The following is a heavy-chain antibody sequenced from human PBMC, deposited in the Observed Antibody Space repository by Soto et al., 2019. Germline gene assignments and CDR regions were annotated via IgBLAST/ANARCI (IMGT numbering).Heavy chain of an antibody. D-gene: IGHD3-22*01. V-gene: IGHV1-69*13. CDR3: AGVFYYYDRSVYYSDVFDI. CDR2: IIPIFGTA. CDR1: GGTFSSYA. J-gene: IGHJ3*02. Sequence: SVKVSCKASGGTFSSYAISWVRQAPGQRLEWMGGIIPIFGTANYAQKFQGRVTITADESTSTAHKELSSPRTAGQAVDYCAGVFYYYDRSVYYSDVFDIGGQGKMVTVSS.